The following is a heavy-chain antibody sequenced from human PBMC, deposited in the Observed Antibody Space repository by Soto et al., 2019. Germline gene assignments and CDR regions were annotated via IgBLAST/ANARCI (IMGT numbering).Heavy chain of an antibody. J-gene: IGHJ4*02. Sequence: QAQLVQSGAEVKKPGASVKVSCKASGYTFTGYDINWVRQPTGQGLEWMGWMNPNSGNTGYAQNFQGRVTMTRDNSITTAYMELTSLRDGDSAVYYCAGEKVGTTVIDFWGQGTLVSVSS. CDR2: MNPNSGNT. V-gene: IGHV1-8*01. CDR3: AGEKVGTTVIDF. CDR1: GYTFTGYD. D-gene: IGHD4-17*01.